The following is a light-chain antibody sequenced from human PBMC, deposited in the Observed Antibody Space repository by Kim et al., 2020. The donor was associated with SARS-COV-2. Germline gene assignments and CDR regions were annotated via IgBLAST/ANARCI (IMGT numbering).Light chain of an antibody. J-gene: IGLJ3*02. CDR3: RAWDSSTAV. CDR1: RVGDKY. Sequence: VSPGQTASIPCSGCRVGDKYAGWDQQKAGQSPVLVIYQDSKRPSGFPELFSGATSGNTATLTISGTQAMDEADYYGRAWDSSTAVFGGGTQLTVL. V-gene: IGLV3-1*01. CDR2: QDS.